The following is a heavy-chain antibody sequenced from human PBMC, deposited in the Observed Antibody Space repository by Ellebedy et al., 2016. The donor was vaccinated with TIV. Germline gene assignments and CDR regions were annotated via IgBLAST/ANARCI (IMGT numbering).Heavy chain of an antibody. Sequence: GESLKISCAASGFTFSAYGMHWVRPAPGKGLEWVTYIRYDGSNKYYADSGKGRFTISRDNSKNTLFLEMNSLRAEDTAVYYCAKSVGSRSGWNWGGNDCWGQGTPVTVSS. D-gene: IGHD6-19*01. CDR1: GFTFSAYG. CDR3: AKSVGSRSGWNWGGNDC. V-gene: IGHV3-30*02. J-gene: IGHJ4*02. CDR2: IRYDGSNK.